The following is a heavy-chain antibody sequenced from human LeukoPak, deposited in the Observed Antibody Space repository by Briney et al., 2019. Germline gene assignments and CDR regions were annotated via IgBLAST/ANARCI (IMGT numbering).Heavy chain of an antibody. V-gene: IGHV1-46*01. D-gene: IGHD4-11*01. Sequence: GASVKVSCKASGYTFTSYYMHWVRQAPGQGLEWMGIINPSGGSTSYAQKFQGRVTMTRDMSTSTVYMELSRLRSDDTAVYYCTVTPSIYADYWGQGTLVTVSS. CDR1: GYTFTSYY. CDR3: TVTPSIYADY. CDR2: INPSGGST. J-gene: IGHJ4*02.